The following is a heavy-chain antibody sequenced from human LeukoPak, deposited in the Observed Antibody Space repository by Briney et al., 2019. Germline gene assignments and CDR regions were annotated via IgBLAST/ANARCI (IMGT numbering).Heavy chain of an antibody. CDR2: INHSGST. J-gene: IGHJ6*03. CDR3: ARYSSSWYRYYYYYYMDV. D-gene: IGHD6-13*01. V-gene: IGHV4-34*01. CDR1: GGSFSGYY. Sequence: PSETLSLTCAVYGGSFSGYYWSWIRQPPGKRLEWIGEINHSGSTNYNPSLKSRVTISVDTSKNQFSLKLSSVTAADTAVYYCARYSSSWYRYYYYYYMDVWGKGTTVTISS.